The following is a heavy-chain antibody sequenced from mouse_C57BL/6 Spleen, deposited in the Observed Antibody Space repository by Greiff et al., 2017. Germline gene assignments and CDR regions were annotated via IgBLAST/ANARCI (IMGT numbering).Heavy chain of an antibody. V-gene: IGHV14-3*01. CDR1: GFNITNTH. J-gene: IGHJ2*01. CDR2: IDPANGNT. Sequence: VQLQQSVAELVRPGASVKLSCTASGFNITNTHMHWVKQRPEQSLEWIGRIDPANGNTKYAPKFQGKATITADTSSNTVYLQLSRLTSEDTAIYYCARSDYYEPNFDYWGQGTTLTGSS. CDR3: ARSDYYEPNFDY. D-gene: IGHD1-1*01.